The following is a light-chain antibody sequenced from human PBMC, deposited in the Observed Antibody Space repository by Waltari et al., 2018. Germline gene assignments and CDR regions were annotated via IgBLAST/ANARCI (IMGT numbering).Light chain of an antibody. CDR2: DVG. J-gene: IGLJ2*01. CDR1: TNDIGTYDY. Sequence: QSALTQPASVSGSPGPSITISCSGTTNDIGTYDYVSWYQHHPGKAPKLIIYDVGHRPSGVSSRFSGSKSGNTASLTVSGLQAEDEADYYCSSYTSTSTLVVFGGGTKLTVL. V-gene: IGLV2-14*03. CDR3: SSYTSTSTLVV.